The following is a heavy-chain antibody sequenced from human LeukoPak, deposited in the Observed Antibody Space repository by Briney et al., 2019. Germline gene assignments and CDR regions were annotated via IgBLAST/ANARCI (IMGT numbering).Heavy chain of an antibody. CDR3: ARDRSGYTFDD. J-gene: IGHJ4*02. Sequence: GGSLRLSCAASGFIFSSYSMNWVRQAPGKGLEWVSSISATGNYIYYADSVKGRFTISRDNAKNSLYLQMNSLRAGDTAVYYCARDRSGYTFDDWGQGTLVTVSS. CDR1: GFIFSSYS. CDR2: ISATGNYI. D-gene: IGHD5-18*01. V-gene: IGHV3-21*01.